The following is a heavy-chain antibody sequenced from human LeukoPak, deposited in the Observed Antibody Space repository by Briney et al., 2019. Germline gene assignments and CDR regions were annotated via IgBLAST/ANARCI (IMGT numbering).Heavy chain of an antibody. Sequence: SETLSLTCTVSGGSINNYYWSWIRQPPGKGLEWIGYICYSGTTNFNPSLKSRVTISVDTSKNQFSLRLSSVTAADTAVYYCARDSTPYGHSGYWGQGTLVTVSS. J-gene: IGHJ4*02. CDR1: GGSINNYY. D-gene: IGHD4-17*01. CDR3: ARDSTPYGHSGY. CDR2: ICYSGTT. V-gene: IGHV4-59*01.